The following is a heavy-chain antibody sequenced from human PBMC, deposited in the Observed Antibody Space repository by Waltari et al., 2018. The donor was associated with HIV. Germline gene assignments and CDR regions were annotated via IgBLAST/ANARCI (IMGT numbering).Heavy chain of an antibody. CDR3: ASEENRGVFDY. CDR2: IYHSGST. Sequence: QVQLQESGPGLVKPSETLSLTCAVSGYSISSGYSWGWIRQPPGKGLEWIGSIYHSGSTYYNPSLKSRVTISVDTSKNQFSLKLSSVTAADTAVYYCASEENRGVFDYWGQGTLVTVSS. J-gene: IGHJ4*02. CDR1: GYSISSGYS. V-gene: IGHV4-38-2*01.